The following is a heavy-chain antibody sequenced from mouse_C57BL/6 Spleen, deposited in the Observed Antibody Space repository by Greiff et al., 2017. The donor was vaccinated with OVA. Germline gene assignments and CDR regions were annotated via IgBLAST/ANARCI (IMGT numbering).Heavy chain of an antibody. Sequence: QVTLKESGPGILQSSQTLSLTCSFSGFSLSTSGMGVSWIRQPSGKGLEWLAHIYWDDDKRYHPSLKSRLTISKDTSRNQVFLKITSVDTADTATYYCARRASYYSNYSYYAMDYWGQGTSVTVSS. CDR1: GFSLSTSGMG. V-gene: IGHV8-12*01. CDR2: IYWDDDK. CDR3: ARRASYYSNYSYYAMDY. J-gene: IGHJ4*01. D-gene: IGHD2-5*01.